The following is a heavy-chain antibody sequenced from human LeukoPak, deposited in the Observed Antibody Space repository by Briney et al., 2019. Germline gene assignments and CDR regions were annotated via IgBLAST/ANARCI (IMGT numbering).Heavy chain of an antibody. CDR3: TTDSPLDSFYYYYMDV. CDR1: GFTFSNAW. D-gene: IGHD3/OR15-3a*01. Sequence: GGSLRLSCAASGFTFSNAWMSWVRQAPGKGLEWVGRIKSKTDGGTTDYAAPVKGRFTISRDDSKNTLYLQMNSLKTEDTAVYYCTTDSPLDSFYYYYMDVWGKGTTVTVSS. V-gene: IGHV3-15*01. J-gene: IGHJ6*03. CDR2: IKSKTDGGTT.